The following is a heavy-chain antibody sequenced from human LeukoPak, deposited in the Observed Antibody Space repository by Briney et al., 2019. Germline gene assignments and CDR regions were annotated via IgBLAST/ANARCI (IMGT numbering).Heavy chain of an antibody. CDR3: ARADGYYYYGMDV. V-gene: IGHV4-61*02. J-gene: IGHJ6*02. D-gene: IGHD5-24*01. CDR2: IYTSGST. CDR1: GGSISSGSYY. Sequence: PSETLSLTCTVSGGSISSGSYYWSWIQQPAGKGLEWIGRIYTSGSTNYNPSLKSRVTISVDTSKNQFSLKLSSVTAADTAVYYCARADGYYYYGMDVWGQGTTVTVSS.